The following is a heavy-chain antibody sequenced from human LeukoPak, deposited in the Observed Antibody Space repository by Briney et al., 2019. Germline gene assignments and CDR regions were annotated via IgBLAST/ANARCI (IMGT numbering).Heavy chain of an antibody. CDR3: AKDTSGYSYGHFDY. Sequence: GGSLRLSCAASGFTFSSYAMNWVRQAPGKGLEWVSAISGSGGSTYYADSVKGRFTISRDNSKNTLYLQMNSLRAEDTAVYYCAKDTSGYSYGHFDYWGQGTLVTVSS. CDR1: GFTFSSYA. V-gene: IGHV3-23*01. CDR2: ISGSGGST. D-gene: IGHD5-18*01. J-gene: IGHJ4*02.